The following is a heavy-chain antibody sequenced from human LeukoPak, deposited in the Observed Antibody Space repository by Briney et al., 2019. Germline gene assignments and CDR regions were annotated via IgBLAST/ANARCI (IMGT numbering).Heavy chain of an antibody. Sequence: SETLSLTCTVSGGSMSTTSYFWGWIRQPPGKGLEWMGSSYCSGSTYDNPSLKSRVTISIDRSKNQFTLKLTSVTAADTAVYYCGRQSYDYGVDFWGQGILVTVSS. J-gene: IGHJ4*02. CDR3: GRQSYDYGVDF. CDR1: GGSMSTTSYF. V-gene: IGHV4-39*01. D-gene: IGHD5-12*01. CDR2: SYCSGST.